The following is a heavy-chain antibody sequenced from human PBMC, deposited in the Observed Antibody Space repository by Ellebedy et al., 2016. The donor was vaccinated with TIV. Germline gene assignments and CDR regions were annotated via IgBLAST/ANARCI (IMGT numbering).Heavy chain of an antibody. V-gene: IGHV1-2*04. CDR3: ARSSSWYEGGVDY. D-gene: IGHD6-13*01. Sequence: ASVKVSCXASGYTFTGYYMHWVRQAPGQGLEWMGWISPNSGGTNYAQKFQGWVTMTRDTSISTAYMELSRLRSEDTAVYYCARSSSWYEGGVDYWGQGTLVTVSS. CDR2: ISPNSGGT. CDR1: GYTFTGYY. J-gene: IGHJ4*02.